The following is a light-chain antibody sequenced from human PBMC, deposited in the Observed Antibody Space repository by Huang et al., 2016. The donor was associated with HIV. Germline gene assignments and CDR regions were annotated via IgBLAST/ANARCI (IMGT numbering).Light chain of an antibody. CDR3: QQRSSGVT. V-gene: IGKV3-11*01. CDR2: DTS. CDR1: QSVGNY. J-gene: IGKJ4*01. Sequence: VLTQSPATLSWYPGERVTLSCRASQSVGNYIAWYQQHPGQSPKLLVYDTSSRAPGTQVRFGGSGSGTDVTLTISSLESEDFAVYYCQQRSSGVTFGGGTKVQVK.